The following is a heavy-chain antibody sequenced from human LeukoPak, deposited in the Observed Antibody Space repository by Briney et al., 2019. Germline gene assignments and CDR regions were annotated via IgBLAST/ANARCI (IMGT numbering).Heavy chain of an antibody. CDR2: INPSGGST. Sequence: ASVKASCKASGYTFTSYYMHWVRQAPGQGLEWMGIINPSGGSTSYAQKFQGRVTMTRDTSTSTVYMELSSLRSEDTAVYYCAREDPGVVALLDRYFDLWGRGTLVTVSS. CDR1: GYTFTSYY. J-gene: IGHJ2*01. V-gene: IGHV1-46*01. CDR3: AREDPGVVALLDRYFDL. D-gene: IGHD2-15*01.